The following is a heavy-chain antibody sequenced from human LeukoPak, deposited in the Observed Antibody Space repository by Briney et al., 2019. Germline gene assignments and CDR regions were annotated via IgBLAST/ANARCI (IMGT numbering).Heavy chain of an antibody. V-gene: IGHV1-8*03. D-gene: IGHD3-16*01. CDR1: GYTFTSYG. CDR2: MNPNSGNT. Sequence: ASVKVSCKASGYTFTSYGISWVRQAPGQGLERMGWMNPNSGNTGYAQKFQGRVTITRNTSISTAYMELSSLRSEDTAVYYCARGRGGLSPYWGQGTLVTVSS. CDR3: ARGRGGLSPY. J-gene: IGHJ4*02.